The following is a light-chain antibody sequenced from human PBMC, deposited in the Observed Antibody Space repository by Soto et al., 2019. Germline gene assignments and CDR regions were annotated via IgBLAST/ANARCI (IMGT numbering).Light chain of an antibody. CDR1: RGISNW. V-gene: IGKV1-5*01. CDR2: DVS. CDR3: QQYDTFWT. Sequence: IQMTQSPSTLSASVGDRVTITCRASRGISNWLAWYQQKPGKAPKLLIYDVSSLQSGVPSRFSGSGSGTEFTLTISSLQPDDSATYYCQQYDTFWTFGKGTKV. J-gene: IGKJ1*01.